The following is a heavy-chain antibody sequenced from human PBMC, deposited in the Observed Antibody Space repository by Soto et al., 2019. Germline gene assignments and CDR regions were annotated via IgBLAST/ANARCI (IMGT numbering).Heavy chain of an antibody. J-gene: IGHJ4*02. CDR1: GFTFSSYA. CDR3: AKDQHCTNGVCYTAVMNEEGYFDY. V-gene: IGHV3-23*01. D-gene: IGHD2-8*01. CDR2: ISGSGGST. Sequence: PGGSLRLSCAASGFTFSSYAMSWVRQAPGKGLEWVSAISGSGGSTYYADSVKGRFTISRDNSKNTLYLQMNSLRAEDTAVYYCAKDQHCTNGVCYTAVMNEEGYFDYWGQGTLVTVSS.